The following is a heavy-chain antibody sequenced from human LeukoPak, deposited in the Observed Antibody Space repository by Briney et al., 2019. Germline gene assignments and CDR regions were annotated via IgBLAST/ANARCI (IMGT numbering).Heavy chain of an antibody. J-gene: IGHJ4*02. CDR1: GFTFSSYA. CDR2: ISYDGSNK. CDR3: ARNYDYLDY. V-gene: IGHV3-30*04. D-gene: IGHD3-16*01. Sequence: GRSLRLSCAASGFTFSSYAMHWVRQAPGKGLEWVAVISYDGSNKYYADSVKGRFTISRDNSKNTLYLQMNSLRAEDTAVNYCARNYDYLDYWGQGTLVTVSS.